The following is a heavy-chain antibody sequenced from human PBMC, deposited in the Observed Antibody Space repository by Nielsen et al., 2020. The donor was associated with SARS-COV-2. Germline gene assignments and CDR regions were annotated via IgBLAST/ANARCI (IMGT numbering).Heavy chain of an antibody. CDR3: AKAYASGSQYYFDY. V-gene: IGHV3-23*01. CDR1: GLTFSSYA. CDR2: ISNSGINT. J-gene: IGHJ4*02. D-gene: IGHD3-10*01. Sequence: GESLKISCAASGLTFSSYAMSWIRQAPGKGLEWVSAISNSGINTNYVDSVKGRFTISRDNSKNTLYLQMNSLRAEDTAVYYCAKAYASGSQYYFDYWGQGTLVTVSS.